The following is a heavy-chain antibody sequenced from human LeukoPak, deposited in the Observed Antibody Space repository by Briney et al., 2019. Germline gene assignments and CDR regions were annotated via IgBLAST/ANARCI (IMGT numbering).Heavy chain of an antibody. CDR2: IYYSGST. J-gene: IGHJ6*03. CDR1: GGSISSYY. Sequence: PSETLSLTCTVSGGSISSYYWSWIRQFPGKGLEWIGYIYYSGSTNYNPSLKSRVTISVDTSKNRFSLKLSSVTAADTAVYYCARSVEGYCRGGSCYYYSYYMDVWGKGTTVTVSS. CDR3: ARSVEGYCRGGSCYYYSYYMDV. V-gene: IGHV4-59*01. D-gene: IGHD2-15*01.